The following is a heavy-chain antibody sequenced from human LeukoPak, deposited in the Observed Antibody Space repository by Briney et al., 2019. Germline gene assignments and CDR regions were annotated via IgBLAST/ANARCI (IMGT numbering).Heavy chain of an antibody. D-gene: IGHD3-22*01. CDR3: ARDPIAYYYDSSGYPNLNWFDP. Sequence: GGSLRLSCAASGFTFSSYEMNWVRQAPGKGLEWVSYISSSGSTIYYADSVKGRFTISRDNAKNSLYLQMNSLRAEDTAVYYCARDPIAYYYDSSGYPNLNWFDPWGQGTLVTVSS. V-gene: IGHV3-48*03. J-gene: IGHJ5*02. CDR2: ISSSGSTI. CDR1: GFTFSSYE.